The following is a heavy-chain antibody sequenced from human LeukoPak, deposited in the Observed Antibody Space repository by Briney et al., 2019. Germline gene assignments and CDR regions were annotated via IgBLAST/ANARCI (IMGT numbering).Heavy chain of an antibody. CDR3: ARDLRSTSATDSDYYGMDV. D-gene: IGHD2-2*01. J-gene: IGHJ6*02. V-gene: IGHV3-11*06. Sequence: GGSLRLSCAASGFTFSDYYMSLIRQAAGKGLEGVSYIISSSSYTNYADSVKGRFTISRDNAKNSLYLKMNSLRAENTAVYYCARDLRSTSATDSDYYGMDVWGQGTTVTVSS. CDR1: GFTFSDYY. CDR2: IISSSSYT.